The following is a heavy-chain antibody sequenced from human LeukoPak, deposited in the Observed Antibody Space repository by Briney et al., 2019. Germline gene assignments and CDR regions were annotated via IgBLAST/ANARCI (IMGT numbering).Heavy chain of an antibody. D-gene: IGHD3-10*01. Sequence: GALVKVSCKASGYTFTSYDINWVRQATGQGLEWMGWMNPNSGNTGYAQKFQGRVTMTRNTSISTAYMELSSLRSEDTAVYYCASRPSVGELWDDYWGQGTLVTVSS. CDR1: GYTFTSYD. V-gene: IGHV1-8*01. CDR3: ASRPSVGELWDDY. CDR2: MNPNSGNT. J-gene: IGHJ4*02.